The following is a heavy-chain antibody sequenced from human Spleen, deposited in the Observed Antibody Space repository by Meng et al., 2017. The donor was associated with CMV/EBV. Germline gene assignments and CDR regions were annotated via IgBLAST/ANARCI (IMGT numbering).Heavy chain of an antibody. CDR3: AKDTRTGGVALRPTGYGMDV. D-gene: IGHD6-6*01. Sequence: GGSLRLSCAASGFTFSSYSMSWVRQAPGKGLEWVSVIYSGGSSTSYADPVKGRFTISRDNSKNTLFLQMNSLRAGDTAVYYCAKDTRTGGVALRPTGYGMDVWAKGPRSPSP. CDR2: IYSGGSST. V-gene: IGHV3-23*03. J-gene: IGHJ6*02. CDR1: GFTFSSYS.